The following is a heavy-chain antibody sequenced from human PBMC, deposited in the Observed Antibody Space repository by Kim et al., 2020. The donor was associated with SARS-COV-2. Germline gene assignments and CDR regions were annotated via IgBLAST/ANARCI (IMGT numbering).Heavy chain of an antibody. CDR3: ARAVGSGLLDY. Sequence: GGSLRLSCAASGFTFSSYAMHWVRQAPGKGLEYVSAISSNGGSTYYANSVKGRFTISRDNSKNTLYLQMGSLRAEDMAVYYCARAVGSGLLDYWGQGTLV. J-gene: IGHJ4*02. CDR2: ISSNGGST. D-gene: IGHD1-26*01. CDR1: GFTFSSYA. V-gene: IGHV3-64*01.